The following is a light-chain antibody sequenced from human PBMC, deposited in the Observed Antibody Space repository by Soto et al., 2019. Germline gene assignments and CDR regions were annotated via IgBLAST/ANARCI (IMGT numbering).Light chain of an antibody. CDR2: DAP. J-gene: IGKJ1*01. Sequence: DIQMTQSPSTLSASVGDRVTITCRASQSISSWLAWYQQKPGKAPKLLIYDAPSLESGVPSRFSGSGSETEFTLTISSLQPDDFATYYCQQYNSYWTFGQGTTGDIK. CDR3: QQYNSYWT. CDR1: QSISSW. V-gene: IGKV1-5*01.